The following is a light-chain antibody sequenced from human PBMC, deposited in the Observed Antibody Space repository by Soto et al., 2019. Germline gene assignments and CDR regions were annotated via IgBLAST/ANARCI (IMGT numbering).Light chain of an antibody. J-gene: IGLJ1*01. CDR3: CSYTDSRTHI. CDR1: SSDVGGYNY. Sequence: QSVLTQPASVSGSPGQSITISCTGTSSDVGGYNYVSWYQQHPGKAPKLIIFEVSYRPSGISNRFSAPKSGGTASLTISGLQADDEADYYCCSYTDSRTHIFGSGSKVTVL. V-gene: IGLV2-14*01. CDR2: EVS.